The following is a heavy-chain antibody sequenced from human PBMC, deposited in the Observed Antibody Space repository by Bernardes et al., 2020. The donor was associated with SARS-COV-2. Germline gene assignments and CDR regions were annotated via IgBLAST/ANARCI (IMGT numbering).Heavy chain of an antibody. J-gene: IGHJ3*01. D-gene: IGHD3-3*01. Sequence: GGSLRLWCAASGFTFEDYTMHWVRQVPGKGLEWVSLVSWDGSTTNYADSVKGRFIISRDSSRNTLHLQMNSLRKEDTALYYCATERQSLTIFGVGHDAFDFWGQGTMVTVSS. CDR1: GFTFEDYT. CDR2: VSWDGSTT. CDR3: ATERQSLTIFGVGHDAFDF. V-gene: IGHV3-43*01.